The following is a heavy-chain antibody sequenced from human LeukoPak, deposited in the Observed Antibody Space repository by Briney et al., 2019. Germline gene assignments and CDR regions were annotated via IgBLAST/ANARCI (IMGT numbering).Heavy chain of an antibody. V-gene: IGHV3-30*03. CDR3: AREVSGWFPNGYFQD. CDR2: ISYDGSNK. CDR1: GFTFSSYG. D-gene: IGHD6-19*01. J-gene: IGHJ1*01. Sequence: GGSLRLSCAASGFTFSSYGMHWVRQAPGKGLEWLAVISYDGSNKYYADSVKGRFTISRDNSKNTLYLQMNGLRAEDTAVYYCAREVSGWFPNGYFQDWGQGTLVTVSS.